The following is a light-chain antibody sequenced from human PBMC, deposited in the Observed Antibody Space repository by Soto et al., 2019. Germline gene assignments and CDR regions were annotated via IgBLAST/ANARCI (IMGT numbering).Light chain of an antibody. J-gene: IGLJ2*01. V-gene: IGLV2-18*02. CDR2: EVS. CDR3: SSYTSSSTFV. CDR1: TSDVGSYNR. Sequence: SALTQPPSVSGSPGQSVTISCTGTTSDVGSYNRVSWYQQPPGTAPKLIIFEVSNRPSGVPDRFSGSKSGNTASLTISGLQAEDEADYYCSSYTSSSTFVFGGGTKLTVL.